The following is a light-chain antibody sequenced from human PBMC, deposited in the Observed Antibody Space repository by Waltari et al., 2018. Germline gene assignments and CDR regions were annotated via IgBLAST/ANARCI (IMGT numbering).Light chain of an antibody. CDR1: QSLVFSDGNTY. J-gene: IGKJ2*01. V-gene: IGKV2-30*01. CDR3: MHGGHWPYT. CDR2: KIS. Sequence: VVLTQSPLSLPVTPGQPASISCSLSQSLVFSDGNTYFNWVQQRPGQSPRRLLYKISNRDSGVPDRFSGSGSGTDFTLKISRVEAEDVGIYYCMHGGHWPYTFGQGTKLEIE.